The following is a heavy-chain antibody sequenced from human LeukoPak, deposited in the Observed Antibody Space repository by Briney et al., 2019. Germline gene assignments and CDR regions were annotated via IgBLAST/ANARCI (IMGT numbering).Heavy chain of an antibody. CDR2: IYSRGST. CDR1: GGSISSYY. J-gene: IGHJ3*02. D-gene: IGHD6-6*01. CDR3: ARRSALLVRGAFDI. V-gene: IGHV4-4*07. Sequence: SETLSLTCIVSGGSISSYYWTWVRQPAGKGLEWIGLIYSRGSTNYNPSLKSRVTMSVDTAKNQFSLKLGSVTAADTAVYYCARRSALLVRGAFDIWGQGTVVTVSS.